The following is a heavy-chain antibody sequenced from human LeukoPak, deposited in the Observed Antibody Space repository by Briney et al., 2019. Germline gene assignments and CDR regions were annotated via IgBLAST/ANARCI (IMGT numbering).Heavy chain of an antibody. CDR2: ISSSGSYT. Sequence: GGSLRLSCAASGFTFSDYYMIWIRQAPGKGLEWVSYISSSGSYTNYADSVKGRVTISRDNAKNSLYLRMNSLRAEDTAVYYCARDRAGGSGSYSDYWGQGTLVTVSS. D-gene: IGHD1-26*01. CDR1: GFTFSDYY. V-gene: IGHV3-11*06. CDR3: ARDRAGGSGSYSDY. J-gene: IGHJ4*02.